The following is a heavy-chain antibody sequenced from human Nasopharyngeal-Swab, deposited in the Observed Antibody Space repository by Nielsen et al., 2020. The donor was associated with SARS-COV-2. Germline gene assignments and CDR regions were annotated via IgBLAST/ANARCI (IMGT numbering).Heavy chain of an antibody. CDR3: ARDLGYGSLHFDY. Sequence: GESLKISCAASGFTFSSYSMNWVRQAPGKGLEWVSVIYSGGSTYYADSVKGRFTISRDNSKNTLYLQMNSLRAEDTAVYYCARDLGYGSLHFDYWGQGTLVTVSS. D-gene: IGHD2-15*01. J-gene: IGHJ4*02. V-gene: IGHV3-53*01. CDR2: IYSGGST. CDR1: GFTFSSYS.